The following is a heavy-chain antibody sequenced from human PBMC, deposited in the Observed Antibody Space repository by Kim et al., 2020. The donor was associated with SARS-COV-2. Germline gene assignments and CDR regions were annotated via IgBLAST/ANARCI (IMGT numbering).Heavy chain of an antibody. D-gene: IGHD3-10*01. V-gene: IGHV1-46*01. Sequence: SKDVSQEFQGRLTLTRNTSTSTVYMELSSLGSEDTAVYYCARELLGSAPDYWGQGTLVTVSS. CDR2: SK. CDR3: ARELLGSAPDY. J-gene: IGHJ4*02.